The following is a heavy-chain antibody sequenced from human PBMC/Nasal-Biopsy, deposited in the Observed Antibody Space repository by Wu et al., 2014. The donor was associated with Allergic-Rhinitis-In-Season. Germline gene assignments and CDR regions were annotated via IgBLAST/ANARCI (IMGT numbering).Heavy chain of an antibody. CDR1: GFSLSTNGVG. V-gene: IGHV2-5*02. Sequence: LVKPTQTLTLTCTFSGFSLSTNGVGVGWIRQPPRKALEWLALIYWDDDKRYSPSLKSRLTITKDTSKNQVVLTMTNMDPVDTATYYCARMNVIGTGYYFDYWGQGTLVTVSS. D-gene: IGHD2-21*01. J-gene: IGHJ4*02. CDR2: IYWDDDK. CDR3: ARMNVIGTGYYFDY.